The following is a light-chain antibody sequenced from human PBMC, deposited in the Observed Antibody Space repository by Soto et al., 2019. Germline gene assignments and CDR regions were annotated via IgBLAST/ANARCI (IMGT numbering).Light chain of an antibody. Sequence: QSALTQPRSVSGSPRQSVTISCTGTSSDVGGYNLVSWYQQHPGKAPKLMIYEGSKRPSGVSNRFSGSKSGNTASLTISGLQAEDEADYYCCSYAGSSTWVFGGGTKLTVL. CDR1: SSDVGGYNL. V-gene: IGLV2-23*01. CDR3: CSYAGSSTWV. J-gene: IGLJ3*02. CDR2: EGS.